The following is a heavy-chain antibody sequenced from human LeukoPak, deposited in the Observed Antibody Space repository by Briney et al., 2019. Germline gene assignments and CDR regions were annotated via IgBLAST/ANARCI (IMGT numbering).Heavy chain of an antibody. V-gene: IGHV1-2*02. CDR3: ASGTGSYYDSSGYLIFQH. CDR1: GYTFTDYY. J-gene: IGHJ1*01. CDR2: VNPNSGGT. D-gene: IGHD3-22*01. Sequence: ASVKVSCKASGYTFTDYYILWLRQAPGQGLEWMGWVNPNSGGTHYAQKFQGRVTMTRDTSISTAYMELSRLRSDDTAVYYCASGTGSYYDSSGYLIFQHWGQGTLVTVSS.